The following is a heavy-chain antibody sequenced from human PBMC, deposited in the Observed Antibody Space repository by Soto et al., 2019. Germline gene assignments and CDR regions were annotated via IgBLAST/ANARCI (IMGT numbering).Heavy chain of an antibody. CDR1: GFTFSSYA. CDR2: VSVSGGTT. V-gene: IGHV3-23*01. J-gene: IGHJ4*02. CDR3: AKGITVFGVAPPLATSDY. D-gene: IGHD3-3*01. Sequence: GGSLRLSCAASGFTFSSYAMSWVRQAPGKGLEWVSTVSVSGGTTYYADSVKGRFTISRDNPKNTLYLQMNSLRVEDTAAYYCAKGITVFGVAPPLATSDYWGQGTLVTVSS.